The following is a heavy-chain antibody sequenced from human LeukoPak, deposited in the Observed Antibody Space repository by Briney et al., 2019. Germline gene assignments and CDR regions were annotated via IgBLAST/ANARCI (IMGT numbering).Heavy chain of an antibody. D-gene: IGHD3-3*01. J-gene: IGHJ4*02. V-gene: IGHV3-33*01. CDR3: ARDESGYYYFDY. CDR1: GFTFSGYG. Sequence: GRSLRLSCAASGFTFSGYGMHWVRQAPGKGLEWVAVIWDDGSNKYYADSVKGRFTISRDNSKNTLYLQMNSLRAEDTAVYYCARDESGYYYFDYWGQGTLVTVSS. CDR2: IWDDGSNK.